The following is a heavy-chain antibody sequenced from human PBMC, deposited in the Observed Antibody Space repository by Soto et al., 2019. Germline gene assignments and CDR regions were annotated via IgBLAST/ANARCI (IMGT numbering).Heavy chain of an antibody. CDR2: ISSTTNYI. Sequence: LRLSCAASGFPFTRYSMNWVRQAPGKGLEWVSSISSTTNYIYYGDSMKGRFTISRDNAKNSLYLEMNSLRAEDTAVYYCARESEDLTSNFDYWGQGTLVTVSS. CDR1: GFPFTRYS. V-gene: IGHV3-21*06. CDR3: ARESEDLTSNFDY. J-gene: IGHJ4*02.